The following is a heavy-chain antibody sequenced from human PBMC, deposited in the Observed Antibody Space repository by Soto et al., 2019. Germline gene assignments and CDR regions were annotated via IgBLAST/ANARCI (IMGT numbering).Heavy chain of an antibody. CDR2: INAGDGRT. CDR3: GRDQSGTGYYVDWFDP. J-gene: IGHJ5*02. D-gene: IGHD3-10*02. V-gene: IGHV1-3*01. CDR1: GYTFTNYA. Sequence: VSVTGSCKASGYTFTNYAIRWVRQAPGQRLEWMGWINAGDGRTKYAQTFEGRVTFTRDTVATTVNMELTSLTSEDTAVYYCGRDQSGTGYYVDWFDPWGQGTLVTVSS.